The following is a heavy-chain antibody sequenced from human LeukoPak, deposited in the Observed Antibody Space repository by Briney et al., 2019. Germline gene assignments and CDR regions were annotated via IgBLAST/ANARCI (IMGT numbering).Heavy chain of an antibody. CDR1: GYTFTYCS. Sequence: SVKVSCKASGYTFTYCSLHWLQQAPGQGLEWMGGIIPIFGTASYAQKFQGRVTITADKSTSTAYMELSSLRSEDTAVYYCAREMIGVAGTTSFDYWGQGTLVTVSS. J-gene: IGHJ4*02. D-gene: IGHD6-19*01. V-gene: IGHV1-69*06. CDR3: AREMIGVAGTTSFDY. CDR2: IIPIFGTA.